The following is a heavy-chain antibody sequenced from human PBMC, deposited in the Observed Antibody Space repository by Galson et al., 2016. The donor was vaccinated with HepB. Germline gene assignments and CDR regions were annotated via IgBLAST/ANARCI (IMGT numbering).Heavy chain of an antibody. Sequence: SLRLSCAASGFICSTYSMTWVRQAPGKGLEWVSSISSSSTYIYYADSVKGRFTISRDNAKNSLYLQMNSLRADDTAVYYCAGDTAMVTSDLWGQGTLVTVSS. D-gene: IGHD5-18*01. CDR2: ISSSSTYI. J-gene: IGHJ5*02. V-gene: IGHV3-21*01. CDR1: GFICSTYS. CDR3: AGDTAMVTSDL.